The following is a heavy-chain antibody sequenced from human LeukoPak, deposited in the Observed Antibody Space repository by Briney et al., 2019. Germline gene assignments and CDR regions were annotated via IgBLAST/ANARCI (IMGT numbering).Heavy chain of an antibody. CDR3: ARGGYSYGSRVWFDP. CDR2: INHSGST. Sequence: SETLSLTCAVYGGSFSGYYWSWIRQPPGKGLEWIGEINHSGSTNYNPSLKSRVTISVDTSKNQFSLKLSSVTAADTAVYYCARGGYSYGSRVWFDPWGQGTLVTVSS. J-gene: IGHJ5*02. CDR1: GGSFSGYY. V-gene: IGHV4-34*01. D-gene: IGHD5-18*01.